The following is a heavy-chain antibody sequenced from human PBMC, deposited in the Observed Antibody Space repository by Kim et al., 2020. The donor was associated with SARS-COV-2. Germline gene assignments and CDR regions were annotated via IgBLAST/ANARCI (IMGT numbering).Heavy chain of an antibody. D-gene: IGHD2-2*01. CDR3: AKATGQLLTSRGAFDI. CDR2: ISGSGGST. Sequence: GGSLRLSCAASGFTFSSYAMSWVRQAPGKGLEWVSAISGSGGSTYYADSVKGRFTISRDNSKNTLYLQMNSLRAEDTAVYYCAKATGQLLTSRGAFDIWGQGTMVTVSS. J-gene: IGHJ3*02. CDR1: GFTFSSYA. V-gene: IGHV3-23*01.